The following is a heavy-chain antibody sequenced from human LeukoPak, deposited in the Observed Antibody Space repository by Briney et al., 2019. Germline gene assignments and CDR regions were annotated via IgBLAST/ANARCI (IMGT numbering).Heavy chain of an antibody. V-gene: IGHV4-34*01. CDR3: VRSSSSIFDY. J-gene: IGHJ4*02. CDR2: INHSGST. D-gene: IGHD6-6*01. CDR1: GGSFSGYY. Sequence: SETLSLTCAVYGGSFSGYYWSWIRQPPGKGLEWIGEINHSGSTNYNPSLKSRVTISADTSKNQFSLKLSSVTAADTAVYYCVRSSSSIFDYWGQGTLVTVSS.